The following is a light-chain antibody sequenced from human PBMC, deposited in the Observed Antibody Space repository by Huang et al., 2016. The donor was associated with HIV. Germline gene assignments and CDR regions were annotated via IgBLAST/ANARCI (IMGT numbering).Light chain of an antibody. CDR3: QQHDNWLT. J-gene: IGKJ4*01. CDR1: QNVGNH. Sequence: IVLTQSPATLSWYLGERVALSCRASQNVGNHLAWYQQRPGQAPRLLNYDASNRVPGVPARFSGSGSGTDFTLTISSLEPEDFALYYCQQHDNWLTFGGGTKLEV. CDR2: DAS. V-gene: IGKV3-11*01.